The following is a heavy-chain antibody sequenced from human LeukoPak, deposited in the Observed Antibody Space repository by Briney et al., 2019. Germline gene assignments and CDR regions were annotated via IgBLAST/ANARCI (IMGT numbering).Heavy chain of an antibody. V-gene: IGHV4-61*02. D-gene: IGHD6-6*01. CDR2: IYTSGST. J-gene: IGHJ6*03. Sequence: SETLSLTCTVSGGSISSGSYYWSWIRQPAGKGLEWIGRIYTSGSTYYNPSLKSRVTISVDTSKNQFSLKLSSVTAADTAVYYCASQYSSSFLPNYYYYYMDVWGKGTTVTVSS. CDR3: ASQYSSSFLPNYYYYYMDV. CDR1: GGSISSGSYY.